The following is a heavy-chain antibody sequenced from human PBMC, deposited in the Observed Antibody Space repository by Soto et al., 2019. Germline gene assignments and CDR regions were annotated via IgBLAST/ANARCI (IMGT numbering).Heavy chain of an antibody. D-gene: IGHD1-26*01. CDR3: VRYIRGPTVFYFDF. CDR2: ISAHTGSS. Sequence: SVKVSCKASGYTVTSSGMSWVRQAPGQGLEWMGWISAHTGSSEYAQRFQGRVTMTTDRSTSTAYMELRGQKAEDKAVYYCVRYIRGPTVFYFDFWGPGVLVTVSS. J-gene: IGHJ4*02. V-gene: IGHV1-18*01. CDR1: GYTVTSSG.